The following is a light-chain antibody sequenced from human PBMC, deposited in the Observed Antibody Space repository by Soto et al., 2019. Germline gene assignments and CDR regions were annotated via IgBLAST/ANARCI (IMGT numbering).Light chain of an antibody. J-gene: IGLJ2*01. CDR2: EGS. CDR3: CPYAGTYTFVV. CDR1: SSDVGGYNL. V-gene: IGLV2-23*03. Sequence: QSALTQPASVSGSPGQSITISCTGTSSDVGGYNLVSWYQQYPGKAPKLMLYEGSKRPSGVSNRFSGSKSGNTASLTISGLQAEDEADYYCCPYAGTYTFVVFGGGTKVTVL.